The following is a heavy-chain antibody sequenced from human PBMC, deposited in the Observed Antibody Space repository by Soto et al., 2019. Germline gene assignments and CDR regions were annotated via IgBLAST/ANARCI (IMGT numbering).Heavy chain of an antibody. J-gene: IGHJ4*02. CDR1: GGSISSGGYY. CDR2: IYYSGST. D-gene: IGHD3-10*01. CDR3: ARVGYYGSGDYYFDY. V-gene: IGHV4-31*03. Sequence: SETLSLTCTVSGGSISSGGYYWSWIRQHPGKGLEWIGYIYYSGSTYYNPSLKSRVTISVDTSKNQFSLKLSSVTAADTAVYYCARVGYYGSGDYYFDYWGQGTLVTVSS.